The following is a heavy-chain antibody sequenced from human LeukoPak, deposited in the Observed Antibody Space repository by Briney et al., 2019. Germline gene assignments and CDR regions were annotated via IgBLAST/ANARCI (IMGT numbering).Heavy chain of an antibody. Sequence: SETLSLTCTVSGGSISSYYWSWIRQPPGKGPEWIGYIYYSGSTNYNPSLKSRVTISVDRSKNQFSLKLSSVTAADTAVYYCARDHPLRYDSSGHGFDPWGQGTLVTVSS. V-gene: IGHV4-59*12. CDR1: GGSISSYY. J-gene: IGHJ5*02. CDR2: IYYSGST. D-gene: IGHD3-22*01. CDR3: ARDHPLRYDSSGHGFDP.